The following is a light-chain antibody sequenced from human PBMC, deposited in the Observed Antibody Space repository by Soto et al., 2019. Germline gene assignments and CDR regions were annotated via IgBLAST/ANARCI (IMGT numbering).Light chain of an antibody. CDR3: CSYAGSSTPRV. CDR2: EGS. J-gene: IGLJ2*01. Sequence: QSALTQPASVSGSPRQSITISCTGTSSDVGSYNLVSWYQQHPGKAPKLMIYEGSKRPSGVSNRFSGSKSGNTASLTISGLQAEDEADYYCCSYAGSSTPRVFGGGTKLTVL. CDR1: SSDVGSYNL. V-gene: IGLV2-23*01.